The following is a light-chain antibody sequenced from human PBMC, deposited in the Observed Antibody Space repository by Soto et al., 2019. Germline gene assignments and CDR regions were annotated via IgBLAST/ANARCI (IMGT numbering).Light chain of an antibody. Sequence: DIQMTQSPSTLSASVGDRVTITCRASQSINRLVAWYQQKPGRAPRLLIYKASVLETGIPSRFGGSGSGTEFTLTISSLQPDYFATYYCQQYHSDPLTFGPGTKMDI. V-gene: IGKV1-5*03. CDR2: KAS. CDR3: QQYHSDPLT. J-gene: IGKJ3*01. CDR1: QSINRL.